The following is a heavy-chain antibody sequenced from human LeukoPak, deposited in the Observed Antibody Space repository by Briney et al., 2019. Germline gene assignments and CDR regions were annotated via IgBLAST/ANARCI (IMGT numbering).Heavy chain of an antibody. CDR3: AREPTYSSSWHTTCDC. Sequence: PGGSLRLSCAASGFTFSTYNMNRVRQAPGKGLEWVSYITLSGSTIYYADSVKGRFTISRDNAKNSLYLQMNSLRVEGTAVYYCAREPTYSSSWHTTCDCWGQGTLVTVSS. D-gene: IGHD6-13*01. J-gene: IGHJ4*02. CDR1: GFTFSTYN. CDR2: ITLSGSTI. V-gene: IGHV3-48*01.